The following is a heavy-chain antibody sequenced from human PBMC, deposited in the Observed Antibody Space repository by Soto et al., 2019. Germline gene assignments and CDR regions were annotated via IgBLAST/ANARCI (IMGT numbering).Heavy chain of an antibody. D-gene: IGHD1-26*01. V-gene: IGHV3-33*01. Sequence: GSLRLGCAASVFTFSNYGMHWVRQAPGKGLEWVAIIWHDGNNKYYADSVRGRFIISRDNSKNRLYLQMNSLRAEDTAVYYCASDLVGASDSYGLDVWGQGTPVTVSS. CDR2: IWHDGNNK. J-gene: IGHJ6*02. CDR3: ASDLVGASDSYGLDV. CDR1: VFTFSNYG.